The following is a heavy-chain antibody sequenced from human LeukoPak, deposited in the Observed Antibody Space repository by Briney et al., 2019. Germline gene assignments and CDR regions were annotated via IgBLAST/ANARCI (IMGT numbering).Heavy chain of an antibody. CDR2: ISSDGHST. CDR3: ARKGRRAGTGPDAFDI. D-gene: IGHD6-19*01. J-gene: IGHJ3*02. V-gene: IGHV3-64*01. Sequence: GGSLRLSCTASGFTFTRYNMHWVRQAPGKGLEYVSAISSDGHSTYYANSVKGRFTISRDNSKNTLYLQMGSLRAEDMAVYYCARKGRRAGTGPDAFDIWGQGTMVTVFS. CDR1: GFTFTRYN.